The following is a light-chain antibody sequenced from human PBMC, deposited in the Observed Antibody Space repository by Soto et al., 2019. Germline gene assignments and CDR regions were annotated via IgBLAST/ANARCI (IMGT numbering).Light chain of an antibody. Sequence: EIVLTQSPGTLSLSPGERVTLSCRASQSLSGNYLAWYQHKPGQAPRLLIHGASSRVTGVPDRFSGSGSGTDFTLTISRLEPEDFAVYYCQQYGRSPRTFGQGTKVEIK. J-gene: IGKJ1*01. CDR3: QQYGRSPRT. CDR1: QSLSGNY. CDR2: GAS. V-gene: IGKV3-20*01.